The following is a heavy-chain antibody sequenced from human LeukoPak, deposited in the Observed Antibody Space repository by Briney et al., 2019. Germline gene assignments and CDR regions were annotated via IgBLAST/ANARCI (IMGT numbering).Heavy chain of an antibody. CDR1: GGSISGPY. CDR2: VYYRGST. D-gene: IGHD3-16*01. Sequence: SETLSLTCTISGGSISGPYWSWVRQPPGKGLEWIGDVYYRGSTHQNPSLKSRVTISVETSKNKFSLRLRSVTAADTAVYYCARVMGDLASLYHMDVWGKGTTVTVSS. V-gene: IGHV4-59*11. CDR3: ARVMGDLASLYHMDV. J-gene: IGHJ6*03.